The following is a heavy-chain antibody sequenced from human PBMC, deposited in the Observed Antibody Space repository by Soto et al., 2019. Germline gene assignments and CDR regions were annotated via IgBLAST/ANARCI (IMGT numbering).Heavy chain of an antibody. Sequence: ASVKVSCKASGYTFTNYGISWVRQAPGQGLEWMGWINVYNGNTKYAQKVQGRVTMTTDTSTSTAYMELRSLRSDDTAVYYCARGVGSRSYYNQYNWFXPWGQGTLVXVSS. CDR2: INVYNGNT. J-gene: IGHJ5*02. D-gene: IGHD3-10*01. CDR1: GYTFTNYG. CDR3: ARGVGSRSYYNQYNWFXP. V-gene: IGHV1-18*01.